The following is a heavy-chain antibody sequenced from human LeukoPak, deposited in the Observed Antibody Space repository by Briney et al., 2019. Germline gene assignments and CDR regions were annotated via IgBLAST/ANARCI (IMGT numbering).Heavy chain of an antibody. J-gene: IGHJ6*04. CDR1: GFTFSSYE. CDR2: ISSSGSTI. CDR3: AELGITMIGGV. Sequence: QSGGSLRLSCAASGFTFSSYEMYWVRQAPGKGLKWVSYISSSGSTIYYADSVKGRFTISRDNAKNSLYLQMNSLRAEDTAVYYCAELGITMIGGVWGKGATVTISS. V-gene: IGHV3-48*03. D-gene: IGHD3-10*02.